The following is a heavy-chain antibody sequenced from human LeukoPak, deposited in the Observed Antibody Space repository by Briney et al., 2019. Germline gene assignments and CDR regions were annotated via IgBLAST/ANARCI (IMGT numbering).Heavy chain of an antibody. CDR3: AREENGWNGSDDAFDI. CDR2: IYYSGST. D-gene: IGHD1-1*01. J-gene: IGHJ3*02. CDR1: GGSVSSGSYY. Sequence: SETLSLTCTVSGGSVSSGSYYWSWIRQPPGKRLWWIGYIYYSGSTNYNPSLKSRVTISVDTSKNQFSLKLSSVTAADTAVYYCAREENGWNGSDDAFDIWGQGTMVTVSS. V-gene: IGHV4-61*01.